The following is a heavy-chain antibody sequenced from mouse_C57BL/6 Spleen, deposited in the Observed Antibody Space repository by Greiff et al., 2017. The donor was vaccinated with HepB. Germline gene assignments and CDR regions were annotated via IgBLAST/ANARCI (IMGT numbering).Heavy chain of an antibody. Sequence: QVQLQQSGPELVKPGASVKISCKASGYAFSSSWMNWVKQRPGKGLEWIGRIYPGDGDTNYNGKFKGKATLTADKSSSTAYMQLSSLTSEDSAVYFCARERDYSNYFDYWGQGTTLTVSS. CDR3: ARERDYSNYFDY. CDR1: GYAFSSSW. J-gene: IGHJ2*01. CDR2: IYPGDGDT. D-gene: IGHD2-5*01. V-gene: IGHV1-82*01.